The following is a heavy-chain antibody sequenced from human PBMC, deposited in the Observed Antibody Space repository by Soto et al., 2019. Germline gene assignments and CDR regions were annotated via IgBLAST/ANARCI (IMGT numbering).Heavy chain of an antibody. CDR3: ARGYEQTNYIWGSYRFSSPGPTLDY. J-gene: IGHJ4*02. Sequence: PSETLSLTCAVYGGSFSGYYWSWIRQPPGKGLEWIGEINHSGSTNYNPSLKSRVTISVDTSKNQFSLKLSSVTAADTAVYYCARGYEQTNYIWGSYRFSSPGPTLDYWGQGTLVTVSS. D-gene: IGHD3-16*02. CDR2: INHSGST. V-gene: IGHV4-34*01. CDR1: GGSFSGYY.